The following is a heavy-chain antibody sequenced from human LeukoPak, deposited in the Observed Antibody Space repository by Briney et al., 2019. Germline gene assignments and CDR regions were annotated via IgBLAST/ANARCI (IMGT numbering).Heavy chain of an antibody. CDR3: ARVEIVVAATHGWYFDL. CDR1: GGSISSYY. J-gene: IGHJ2*01. Sequence: SETLSLTCTVSGGSISSYYWSWIRQPAGKGLEWIGRIYTSGSTNYNPSLKSRVTMSVDTSQHQSSLKLSSVTAADTAVYYCARVEIVVAATHGWYFDLWGRGTLVTVSS. V-gene: IGHV4-4*07. CDR2: IYTSGST. D-gene: IGHD2-15*01.